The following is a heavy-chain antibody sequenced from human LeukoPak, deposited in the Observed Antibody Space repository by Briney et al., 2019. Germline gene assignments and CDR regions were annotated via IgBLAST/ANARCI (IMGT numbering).Heavy chain of an antibody. V-gene: IGHV4-59*01. CDR1: GGSISSYY. CDR3: ARDVFRGEPPAFDI. CDR2: IYYSGST. J-gene: IGHJ3*02. Sequence: SETLSLICTVSGGSISSYYWSWIRQPPGKGLEWIGYIYYSGSTNYNPSLKSRVTISVDTSKNQFSLKLSSVTAADTAVYYCARDVFRGEPPAFDIWGQGTMVTVSS. D-gene: IGHD3-10*01.